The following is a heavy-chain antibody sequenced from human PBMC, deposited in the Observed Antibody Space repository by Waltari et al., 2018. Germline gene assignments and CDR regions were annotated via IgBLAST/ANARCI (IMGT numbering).Heavy chain of an antibody. D-gene: IGHD3-10*01. CDR2: LYYSGST. CDR3: ARSYGSGSYWLDALDI. Sequence: QVQLQEAGPGLVKPSQTLALTCTGSGDPIGSGESFWSWLRQPPGQGLEWIGYLYYSGSTYYNPSLKSRVTISGDTSKNEFSLKLSSVTAADTAVYYCARSYGSGSYWLDALDIWGQGTVVTVSS. J-gene: IGHJ3*02. V-gene: IGHV4-30-4*08. CDR1: GDPIGSGESF.